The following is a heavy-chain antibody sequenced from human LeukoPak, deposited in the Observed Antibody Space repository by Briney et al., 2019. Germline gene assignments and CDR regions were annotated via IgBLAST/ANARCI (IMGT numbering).Heavy chain of an antibody. Sequence: SETLSLTCAVYGGSFSGYYWSWLRQPPGKGLEWIGEINHSGSTNYNPSLKSRVTISVDTSKNQFSLKLSSVTAADTAVYYCARLGSVGLLVRTYYYYYGMDVWGQGTTVTVSS. D-gene: IGHD6-6*01. J-gene: IGHJ6*02. CDR1: GGSFSGYY. CDR2: INHSGST. V-gene: IGHV4-34*01. CDR3: ARLGSVGLLVRTYYYYYGMDV.